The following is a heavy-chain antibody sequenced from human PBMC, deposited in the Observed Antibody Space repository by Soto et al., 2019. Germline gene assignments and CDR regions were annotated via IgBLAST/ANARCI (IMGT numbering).Heavy chain of an antibody. V-gene: IGHV3-23*01. CDR2: ISGRGDST. J-gene: IGHJ4*02. CDR3: GARKSIAVVAGTDY. Sequence: PGGSLRLSCAASGFTFSDYGMNWVRQAPGKGLEWVSAISGRGDSTFYADSMGGRFTISRDNSKNTLYLQMKSLRAGDTAVYYCGARKSIAVVAGTDYWGQGTLVTVSS. D-gene: IGHD6-19*01. CDR1: GFTFSDYG.